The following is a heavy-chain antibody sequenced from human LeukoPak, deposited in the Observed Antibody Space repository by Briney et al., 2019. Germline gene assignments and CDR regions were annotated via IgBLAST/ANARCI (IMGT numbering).Heavy chain of an antibody. CDR1: GFTFSSYS. CDR3: AGDPIMVRGVLDY. D-gene: IGHD3-10*01. J-gene: IGHJ4*02. V-gene: IGHV3-21*01. CDR2: ISSSSSYI. Sequence: GGSLRLSCAASGFTFSSYSMNWVRQAPGKGLEWVSSISSSSSYIYYADSVKGRFTISRDNAKNSLYLQMNSLRAEDTAVYYCAGDPIMVRGVLDYWGQGTLVTVSS.